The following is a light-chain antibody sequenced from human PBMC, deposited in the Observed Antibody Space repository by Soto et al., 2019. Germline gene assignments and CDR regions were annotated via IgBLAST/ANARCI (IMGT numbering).Light chain of an antibody. Sequence: EKVMTQSPATLSVSPGERATLSCRASETIKNRLAWYQHKPGQGPRLLIYDAFTRATDIPARFSGSASGTEFTLTISSLQSDDSAFYYCQQYDDWPLTLGGGTKVEIK. CDR2: DAF. CDR3: QQYDDWPLT. V-gene: IGKV3-15*01. J-gene: IGKJ4*01. CDR1: ETIKNR.